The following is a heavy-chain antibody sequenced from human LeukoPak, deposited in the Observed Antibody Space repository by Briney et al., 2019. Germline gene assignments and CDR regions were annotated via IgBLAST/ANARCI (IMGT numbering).Heavy chain of an antibody. Sequence: GASVKVSCKASGYTFTGYYMHWVRQAPGQGLEWMGWINPNSGGTNYAQKFQGRVTMTRDTSTSAAYMELSRLRSDDTAVYYCARDLPQGVRGVISRIFDYWGQGTLVTVSS. V-gene: IGHV1-2*02. J-gene: IGHJ4*02. D-gene: IGHD3-10*01. CDR2: INPNSGGT. CDR1: GYTFTGYY. CDR3: ARDLPQGVRGVISRIFDY.